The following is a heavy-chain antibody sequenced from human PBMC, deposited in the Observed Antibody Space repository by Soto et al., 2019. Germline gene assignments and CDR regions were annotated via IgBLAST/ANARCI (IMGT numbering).Heavy chain of an antibody. J-gene: IGHJ3*02. V-gene: IGHV4-39*01. CDR1: GGAISSCDHY. D-gene: IGHD2-21*01. Sequence: SETLSLTCTVSGGAISSCDHYWGGIRQSPGQGLQWLGPTYYSGRIDYNPSLKSRVTISVDTSKNPLSLRLAFMTAAYSATYTCATGPGGADNVVAVAAPGMYDYFNIWGQGTMVTVSS. CDR3: ATGPGGADNVVAVAAPGMYDYFNI. CDR2: TYYSGRI.